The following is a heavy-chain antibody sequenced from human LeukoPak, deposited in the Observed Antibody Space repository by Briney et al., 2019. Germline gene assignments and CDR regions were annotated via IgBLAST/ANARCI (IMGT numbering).Heavy chain of an antibody. CDR2: INHSGST. CDR3: ARDNVDTATLYYFDY. J-gene: IGHJ4*02. V-gene: IGHV4-34*01. Sequence: PSETLSLTCAVYGGSFSGYYWSSIRQPPGKGLEWIGEINHSGSTNYNPSLKSRVTISVDTSKNQFSLKLSSVTAADTAVYYCARDNVDTATLYYFDYWGQGTLVTVSS. D-gene: IGHD5-18*01. CDR1: GGSFSGYY.